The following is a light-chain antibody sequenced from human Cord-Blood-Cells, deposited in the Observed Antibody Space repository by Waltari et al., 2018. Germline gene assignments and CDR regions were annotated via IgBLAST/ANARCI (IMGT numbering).Light chain of an antibody. CDR1: SSDVGGYHY. Sequence: QSALTQPASVSGSPGQSITISCTGTSSDVGGYHYVSWYQQHPGKAPKLMIYDVSKRPSGVSSRFSGSKSGMTADLTISGLQAEDEADYYCSSYTSSSTLVFGGGTKLTVL. CDR2: DVS. J-gene: IGLJ2*01. V-gene: IGLV2-14*01. CDR3: SSYTSSSTLV.